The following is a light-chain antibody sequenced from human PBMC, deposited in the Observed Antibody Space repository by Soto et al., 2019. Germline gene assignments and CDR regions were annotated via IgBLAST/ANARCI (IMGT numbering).Light chain of an antibody. Sequence: DIQMTQSPSTLSAYVGDRVTIPCRASQSITNWVAWYQQKPGKAPKLLIYDASTLESGVPSRFSGGGSGTDFTLTVSSLQPDDFATYYCQQYNNYSPTFGQGTKVEV. CDR1: QSITNW. J-gene: IGKJ1*01. V-gene: IGKV1-5*01. CDR3: QQYNNYSPT. CDR2: DAS.